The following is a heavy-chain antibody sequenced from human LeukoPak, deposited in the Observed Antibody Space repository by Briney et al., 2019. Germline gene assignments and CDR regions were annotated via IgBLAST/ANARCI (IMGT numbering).Heavy chain of an antibody. D-gene: IGHD3-3*01. J-gene: IGHJ4*02. CDR2: INPNSDGT. CDR3: AREGRVRAISGRFDY. V-gene: IGHV1-2*02. CDR1: GYTFTGYY. Sequence: GASVKVSCKASGYTFTGYYMHWVRQAPGQGLEWMGWINPNSDGTNYAQKFQGRVTMTRDTSISTAYMELSRLRSDDTAVYYCAREGRVRAISGRFDYWGQGTLVTVSS.